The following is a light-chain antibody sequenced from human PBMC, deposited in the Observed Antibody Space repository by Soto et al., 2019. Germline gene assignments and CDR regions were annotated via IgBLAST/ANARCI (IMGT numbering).Light chain of an antibody. CDR1: QSVLYSSNTKNH. J-gene: IGKJ1*01. CDR3: QHYFSFPWT. CDR2: WAS. Sequence: DIVMTQSPDSLAVSLGERATINCKSSQSVLYSSNTKNHLAWYQQRPGQPPNLLIYWASTREPGVPDRFSGSESVTDFTLTISSLQAEDVAIDYCQHYFSFPWTFGHGTKVVIK. V-gene: IGKV4-1*01.